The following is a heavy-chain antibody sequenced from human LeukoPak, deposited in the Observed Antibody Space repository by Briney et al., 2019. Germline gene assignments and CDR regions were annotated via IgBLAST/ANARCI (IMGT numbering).Heavy chain of an antibody. CDR1: GYTFTGYY. CDR2: INPNSGGT. J-gene: IGHJ4*02. CDR3: ARAGSSWSLPY. Sequence: GASVKVSCKASGYTFTGYYMHWVRQAPGQGLEWMGWINPNSGGTNYAQKSQGRVTITRDTSISTAYMELSRLRSDDTAVYYCARAGSSWSLPYWGQGTLVTVSS. D-gene: IGHD6-13*01. V-gene: IGHV1-2*02.